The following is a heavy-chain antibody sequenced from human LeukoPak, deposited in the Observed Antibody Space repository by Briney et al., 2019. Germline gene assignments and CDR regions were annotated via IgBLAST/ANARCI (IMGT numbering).Heavy chain of an antibody. CDR2: ISYDGSNK. J-gene: IGHJ4*02. V-gene: IGHV3-30*18. Sequence: PGRSLRLSCAASGITLSSYGMHWVRQAPGKGLEWVAVISYDGSNKYYADSVKGRFTISRDNSKNTLYLQMNSLRAEDTAVYYYAKDEGLDSSGWYGGEGGAADYWGQGTLVTVSS. D-gene: IGHD6-19*01. CDR1: GITLSSYG. CDR3: AKDEGLDSSGWYGGEGGAADY.